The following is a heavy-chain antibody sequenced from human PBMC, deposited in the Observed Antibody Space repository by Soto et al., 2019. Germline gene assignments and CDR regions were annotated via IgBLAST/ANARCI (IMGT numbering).Heavy chain of an antibody. J-gene: IGHJ5*02. CDR1: GYTFTGYY. CDR2: INPNSCGT. CDR3: ARDLSSTSFQPLNWFDP. Sequence: WASVKVSCKASGYTFTGYYMHWVRQAPGQGLEWMGWINPNSCGTNYAQKFQGRVTMTRDTSISTAYMELSRLRSDDTAVYYCARDLSSTSFQPLNWFDPWGQGTLVTVSS. D-gene: IGHD2-2*01. V-gene: IGHV1-2*02.